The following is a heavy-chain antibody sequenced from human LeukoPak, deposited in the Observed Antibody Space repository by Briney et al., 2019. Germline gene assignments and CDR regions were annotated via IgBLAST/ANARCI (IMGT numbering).Heavy chain of an antibody. V-gene: IGHV3-33*08. D-gene: IGHD2-2*01. CDR2: IWYDGSIP. Sequence: GALRLSCAASGFTFSIYAMHWVRQAPGKGLEEVAVIWYDGSIPYYADSVKGRFTISRDNSKNTLYLQMSSLRAEDTAVYYCAREGMSCSSTTCFFDYWGQGTLVTVSS. J-gene: IGHJ4*02. CDR1: GFTFSIYA. CDR3: AREGMSCSSTTCFFDY.